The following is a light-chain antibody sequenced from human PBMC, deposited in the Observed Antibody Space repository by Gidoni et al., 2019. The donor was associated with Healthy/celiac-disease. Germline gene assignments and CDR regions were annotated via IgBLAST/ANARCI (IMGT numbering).Light chain of an antibody. CDR1: QRVSSY. CDR3: QQRSNWPLP. Sequence: EIVLTQSPATLSLSPGERATLSCRASQRVSSYLAWYQQKPGQAPRLLIYDAPNRATGIPARFRGSGSVTDFTLTISSLEPEDFAVYYCQQRSNWPLPFGGGTKVEIK. J-gene: IGKJ4*01. CDR2: DAP. V-gene: IGKV3-11*01.